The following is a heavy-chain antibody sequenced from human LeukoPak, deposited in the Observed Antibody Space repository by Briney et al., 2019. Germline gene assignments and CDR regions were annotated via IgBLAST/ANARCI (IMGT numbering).Heavy chain of an antibody. Sequence: SETLSLTCIVSGGSIRNYYWNWVRQSPGKGLEWIGFIHYSGSTYYRATLKSRGTMSVDTSNNQFSLKLTSVTAADTAVYYCARGGDSSGYLNHYYYCMDVWGQGTTVTVSS. D-gene: IGHD5-18*01. CDR3: ARGGDSSGYLNHYYYCMDV. J-gene: IGHJ6*02. V-gene: IGHV4-59*01. CDR1: GGSIRNYY. CDR2: IHYSGST.